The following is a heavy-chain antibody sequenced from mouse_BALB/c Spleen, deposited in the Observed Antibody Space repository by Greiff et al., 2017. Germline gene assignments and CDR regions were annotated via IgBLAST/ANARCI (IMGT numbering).Heavy chain of an antibody. D-gene: IGHD3-1*01. V-gene: IGHV5-4*02. CDR2: ISDGGSYT. J-gene: IGHJ4*01. CDR1: GFTFSDYY. Sequence: DVKLVESGGGLVKPGGSLKLSCAASGFTFSDYYMYWVRQTPEKRLEWVATISDGGSYTYYPDSVKGRFTISRDNAKNNLYLQMSSLKSEDTAMYYCARGGATGRNYAMDYWGQGTSVTVSS. CDR3: ARGGATGRNYAMDY.